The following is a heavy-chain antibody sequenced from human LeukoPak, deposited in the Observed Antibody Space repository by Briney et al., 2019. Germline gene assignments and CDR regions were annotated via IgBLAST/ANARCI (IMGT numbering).Heavy chain of an antibody. Sequence: PGGTLRLSCAASGFTFSTYGMSRVRQAPGKGLEWVSTISGSGGGTYYAGSVKGRFTISRDNSKNTLYLQMNSLRAEDTAIYYCANGYFLDYWGQGILLIVSS. J-gene: IGHJ4*02. V-gene: IGHV3-23*01. CDR3: ANGYFLDY. D-gene: IGHD3-22*01. CDR2: ISGSGGGT. CDR1: GFTFSTYG.